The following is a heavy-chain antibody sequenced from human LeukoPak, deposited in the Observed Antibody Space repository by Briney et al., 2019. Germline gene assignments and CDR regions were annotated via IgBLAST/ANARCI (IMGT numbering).Heavy chain of an antibody. Sequence: SETLSLTCTVSGGSISSYYWSWIRQPPGKGLEWIGYIYYSGSTNYNPSLKSRVTISVDTSKNQFSLKLSSVTAADTAVYYCGRESSGSFANWFDPWGQGTLVTVSS. CDR1: GGSISSYY. CDR2: IYYSGST. J-gene: IGHJ5*02. D-gene: IGHD3-10*01. V-gene: IGHV4-59*01. CDR3: GRESSGSFANWFDP.